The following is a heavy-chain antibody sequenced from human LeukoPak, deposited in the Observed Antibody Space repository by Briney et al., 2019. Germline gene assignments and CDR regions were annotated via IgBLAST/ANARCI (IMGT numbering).Heavy chain of an antibody. CDR3: ARDLVPKGEPWVGVNRAGYYYGMDV. D-gene: IGHD1-1*01. Sequence: ASVKVSCKASGYTFTGYYMHWVRQAPGQGLEWMGWINPNSGGTNYAQKFQGRVTMTRDTSISTAYMELSRLRSDDTAVYYCARDLVPKGEPWVGVNRAGYYYGMDVWGQGTAVTVSS. V-gene: IGHV1-2*02. J-gene: IGHJ6*02. CDR2: INPNSGGT. CDR1: GYTFTGYY.